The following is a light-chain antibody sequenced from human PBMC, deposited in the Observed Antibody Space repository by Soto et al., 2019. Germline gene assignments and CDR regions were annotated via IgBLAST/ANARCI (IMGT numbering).Light chain of an antibody. J-gene: IGKJ1*01. CDR2: GAS. Sequence: EIGLTQSPGTLSLSPGERATLTCRASQSVSSSYLGWYQQKLGQAPRLLIYGASSRATGIPDRFSGSGSGTDFTLTISRLEPEDFAVYYCQQYGSSPQTFGQGTKVEIK. V-gene: IGKV3-20*01. CDR1: QSVSSSY. CDR3: QQYGSSPQT.